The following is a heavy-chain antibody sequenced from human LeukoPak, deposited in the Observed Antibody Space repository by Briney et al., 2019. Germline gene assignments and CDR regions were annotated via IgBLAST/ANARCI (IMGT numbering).Heavy chain of an antibody. Sequence: SETLSLTCIVSGGSISSSSYYWGWIRQPPGKGLEWIGSIHYSGSAYYNPSLKSRVTISVDTPKNQFSLKLSSVTAADTAVYYCARRAGSGSTKVFDIWGQGTMVTVSS. J-gene: IGHJ3*02. D-gene: IGHD3-10*01. CDR2: IHYSGSA. V-gene: IGHV4-39*01. CDR1: GGSISSSSYY. CDR3: ARRAGSGSTKVFDI.